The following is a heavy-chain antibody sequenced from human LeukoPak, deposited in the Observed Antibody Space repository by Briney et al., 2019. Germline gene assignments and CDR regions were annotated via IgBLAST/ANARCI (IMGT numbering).Heavy chain of an antibody. CDR2: INSDGSST. CDR3: ATDEAATGRLDY. Sequence: GGSLRLSCAASGFNFRNYWMHWVRQAPGKGLVWVSRINSDGSSTCYADSVKGRFTISRDNAENTLYLQINSLRAEDTAVYYCATDEAATGRLDYWGQGTLVTDSS. J-gene: IGHJ4*02. D-gene: IGHD1-1*01. CDR1: GFNFRNYW. V-gene: IGHV3-74*01.